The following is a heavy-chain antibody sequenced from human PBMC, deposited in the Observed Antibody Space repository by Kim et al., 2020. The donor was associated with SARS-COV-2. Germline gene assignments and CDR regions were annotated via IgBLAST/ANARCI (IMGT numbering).Heavy chain of an antibody. V-gene: IGHV3-9*01. CDR3: AKGFLEGAVIGSDH. CDR1: GFTFGDYG. Sequence: GGSLRLSCVASGFTFGDYGMSWVRQAPGKGPEWVSGITWNSGEIVYSDSVKGRFAFSRDNAKNSLYLQMNSLRTEDTAIYYCAKGFLEGAVIGSDHWGQG. D-gene: IGHD3-3*01. CDR2: ITWNSGEI. J-gene: IGHJ1*01.